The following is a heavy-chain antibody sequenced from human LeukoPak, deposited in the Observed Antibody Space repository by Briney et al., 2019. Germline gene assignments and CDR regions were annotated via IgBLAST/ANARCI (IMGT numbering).Heavy chain of an antibody. J-gene: IGHJ4*02. CDR2: IYSGGST. V-gene: IGHV3-53*01. CDR1: GFTVSSNC. D-gene: IGHD2-2*01. CDR3: ARTVGAQLGIDY. Sequence: PGGSLRLSCAASGFTVSSNCMSWVRQAPGKGLEWVSVIYSGGSTYYADSVKGRFTISRDNSKNTLDLQMNSLRAEDTAVYYCARTVGAQLGIDYWAREPWSPSPQ.